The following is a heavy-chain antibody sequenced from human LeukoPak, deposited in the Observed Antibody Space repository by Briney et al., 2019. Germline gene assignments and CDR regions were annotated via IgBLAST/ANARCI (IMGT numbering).Heavy chain of an antibody. Sequence: ASVKVSCKASGYTFTGYYMHWVRQAPGQGPEWMGWINPNSGATKYAQKFQGRVTMTRDTSISTAYMELSSLRSDDTAVYCCARGDTVTTDYWGQGTLVTVSS. CDR3: ARGDTVTTDY. D-gene: IGHD4-17*01. V-gene: IGHV1-2*02. CDR2: INPNSGAT. CDR1: GYTFTGYY. J-gene: IGHJ4*02.